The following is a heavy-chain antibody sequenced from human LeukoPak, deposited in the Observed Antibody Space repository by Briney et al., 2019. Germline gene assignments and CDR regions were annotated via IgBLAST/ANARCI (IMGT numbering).Heavy chain of an antibody. CDR3: ARDSGSERGNH. V-gene: IGHV4-59*01. CDR1: GGSISPYC. Sequence: SETPSLTCTVSGGSISPYCWSWIRQPPGKGLEWIGYVCYSGSTNYSPSLKSRVTISVDPSKNQFSLRLSSVTAADTAIYYCARDSGSERGNHWGQGTLVTVSS. CDR2: VCYSGST. J-gene: IGHJ5*02. D-gene: IGHD5-12*01.